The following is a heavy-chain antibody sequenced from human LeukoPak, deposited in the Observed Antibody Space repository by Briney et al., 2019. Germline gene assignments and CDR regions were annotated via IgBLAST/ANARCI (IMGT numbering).Heavy chain of an antibody. D-gene: IGHD6-13*01. V-gene: IGHV4-39*01. J-gene: IGHJ6*02. CDR2: IYYSGST. CDR3: ARHGRSSSWYTGYYGMDV. Sequence: PSETLSLTCTVSGGSISSSSYYWGWIRQPPGKGLEWIGSIYYSGSTYYNPSLKSRVTISVDTSKNQFSLKLSSVTAADTAVYYCARHGRSSSWYTGYYGMDVWGQGTTVTVSS. CDR1: GGSISSSSYY.